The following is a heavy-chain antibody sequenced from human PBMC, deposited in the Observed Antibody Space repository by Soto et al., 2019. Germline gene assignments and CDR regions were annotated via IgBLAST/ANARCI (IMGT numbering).Heavy chain of an antibody. CDR3: ARDLGSGYDY. CDR2: IYYSGST. V-gene: IGHV4-59*01. CDR1: GGSISSYY. J-gene: IGHJ4*02. D-gene: IGHD3-9*01. Sequence: SETLSLTCTVSGGSISSYYWSWIRQPPGKGLEWIGYIYYSGSTNYNPSLKSRVTISVDTSKNQFSLKLSSVTAADTAVYYCARDLGSGYDYWGQGTLVTVSS.